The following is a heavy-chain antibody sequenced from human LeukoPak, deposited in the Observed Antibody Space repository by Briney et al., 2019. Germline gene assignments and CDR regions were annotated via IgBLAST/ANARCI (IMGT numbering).Heavy chain of an antibody. Sequence: PGGSLRLSCAASGFTFSSHAMHWVRQAPGKGLECVAVISYGGSNKYYADSVKGRFTISRDNSKNTLYLQMNSLRTEDTAVYYCARYWGSSGYYYFDYWGQGTLVTVSS. CDR1: GFTFSSHA. J-gene: IGHJ4*02. V-gene: IGHV3-30*01. D-gene: IGHD3-22*01. CDR3: ARYWGSSGYYYFDY. CDR2: ISYGGSNK.